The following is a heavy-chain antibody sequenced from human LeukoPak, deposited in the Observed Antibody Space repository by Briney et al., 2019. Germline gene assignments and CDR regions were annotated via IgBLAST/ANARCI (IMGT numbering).Heavy chain of an antibody. CDR1: GGSISSYY. CDR3: ARAPYYYDSSGYYYNV. D-gene: IGHD3-22*01. J-gene: IGHJ6*04. V-gene: IGHV4-59*08. CDR2: IYCSGST. Sequence: SETLSLTCTVSGGSISSYYWSWIRQPPGKGLEWIGYIYCSGSTNYNPSLKSRVTISVDTSKNQFSLKLSSVTAADTAVYYCARAPYYYDSSGYYYNVWGKGTTVTVSS.